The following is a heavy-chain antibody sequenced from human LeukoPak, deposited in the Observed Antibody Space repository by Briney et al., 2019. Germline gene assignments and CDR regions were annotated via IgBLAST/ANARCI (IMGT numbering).Heavy chain of an antibody. J-gene: IGHJ4*02. CDR3: ATVVRDDILTGYYIDH. CDR1: GGSISSYY. D-gene: IGHD3-9*01. Sequence: SETLSLTCTVSGGSISSYYWSWLRQPPGKGLEWIGYIYYSGSTKYNPSFKSRVTISVDTSKNQFSLKLISVTAADTAVYYCATVVRDDILTGYYIDHWGQGTLVTVSS. V-gene: IGHV4-59*01. CDR2: IYYSGST.